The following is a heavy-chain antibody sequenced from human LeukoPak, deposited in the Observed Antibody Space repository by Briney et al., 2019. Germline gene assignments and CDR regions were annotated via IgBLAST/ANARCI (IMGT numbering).Heavy chain of an antibody. CDR3: ARVRDSSSWYVNYFDY. V-gene: IGHV3-33*01. D-gene: IGHD6-13*01. J-gene: IGHJ4*02. Sequence: GGSLRLSCAASGFTFSSYGMHWVRQAPGEGQEWVAVLWYDGSNKNYADSVKDRFTISRDNSKNTLYLQMNSLRAEDTAVYYCARVRDSSSWYVNYFDYWGQGPLVTVSS. CDR1: GFTFSSYG. CDR2: LWYDGSNK.